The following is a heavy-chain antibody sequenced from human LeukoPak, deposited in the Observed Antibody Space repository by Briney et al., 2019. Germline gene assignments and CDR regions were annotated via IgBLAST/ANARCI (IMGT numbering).Heavy chain of an antibody. CDR2: MKSKTDGGTT. V-gene: IGHV3-15*01. J-gene: IGHJ4*02. Sequence: GGSLRLSCAASGFTFSSYSMNWVRQAPGKGLEWVGRMKSKTDGGTTDYAAPVKGRFVISRDDSKNTLYLQMNSLKTEDTAVYYCTTGMTKYSSGLDHWGQGTLVTVSS. D-gene: IGHD3-22*01. CDR1: GFTFSSYS. CDR3: TTGMTKYSSGLDH.